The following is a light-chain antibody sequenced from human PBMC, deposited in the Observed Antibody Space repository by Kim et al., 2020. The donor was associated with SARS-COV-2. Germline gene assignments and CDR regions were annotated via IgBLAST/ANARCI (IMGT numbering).Light chain of an antibody. J-gene: IGKJ1*01. CDR3: QQSYSTPRT. V-gene: IGKV1-39*01. CDR1: QTISSY. CDR2: AAS. Sequence: DIQMTQSPSSLSASAGDRVSITCRASQTISSYLNWYQQRPGKAPTLLIYAASSLQSGVPSRFSGSGSGTDFTLTISSLQPEDFATYYCQQSYSTPRTFGQGTKGDIK.